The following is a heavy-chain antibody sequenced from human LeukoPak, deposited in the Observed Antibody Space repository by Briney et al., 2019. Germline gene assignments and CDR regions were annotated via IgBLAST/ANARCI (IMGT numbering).Heavy chain of an antibody. V-gene: IGHV4-34*01. J-gene: IGHJ4*02. D-gene: IGHD3-22*01. Sequence: PSETLSLTCAVYGVSFSGYYWSWIRQPPGKGLEWIGEINHSGSTNYNPSLKSRVTISVDRSKNQFSLKLSSVTAADTAVYYCARTPSDDSSGYYELYFDYWGQGTLVTVSS. CDR1: GVSFSGYY. CDR3: ARTPSDDSSGYYELYFDY. CDR2: INHSGST.